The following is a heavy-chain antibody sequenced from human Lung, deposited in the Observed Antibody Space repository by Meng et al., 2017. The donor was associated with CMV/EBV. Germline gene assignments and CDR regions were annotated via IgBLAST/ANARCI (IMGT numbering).Heavy chain of an antibody. Sequence: SXXVSXKASGYTFSNYDIIWVRQASGQGLEWVGWMNPNRGNTAYAQKFQGRVTMTRDTSTSIAYMELSSLRSGDTAVYYCARGQVQCSTINCHDYRFSGMDVWGRGXTVTVSS. CDR2: MNPNRGNT. V-gene: IGHV1-8*01. D-gene: IGHD2/OR15-2a*01. J-gene: IGHJ6*02. CDR1: GYTFSNYD. CDR3: ARGQVQCSTINCHDYRFSGMDV.